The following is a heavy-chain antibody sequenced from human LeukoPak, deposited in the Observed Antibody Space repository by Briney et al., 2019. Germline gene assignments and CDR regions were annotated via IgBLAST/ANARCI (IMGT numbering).Heavy chain of an antibody. D-gene: IGHD3-22*01. J-gene: IGHJ3*02. CDR1: GYTFTGYY. V-gene: IGHV1-2*02. Sequence: ASVKVSCKASGYTFTGYYMHWVRQAPGQGLEWMGWINPNSGGTNYAQKFQGRVTMTRDTSISTAYMELSRLRSDDTAVYYCAREAQLNYYDSSGYYDIWGQGTMVTVSS. CDR3: AREAQLNYYDSSGYYDI. CDR2: INPNSGGT.